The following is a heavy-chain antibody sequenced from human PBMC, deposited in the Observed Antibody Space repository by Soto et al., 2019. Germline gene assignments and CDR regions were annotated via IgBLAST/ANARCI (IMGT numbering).Heavy chain of an antibody. CDR1: GFTFSSYW. CDR3: ARRMLEAAAGTHYYYYYMDV. CDR2: INSDGSST. Sequence: GGSLRLSCAASGFTFSSYWMHWVRQAPGKGLVWVSRINSDGSSTSYADSVKGRFTISRDNAKNTLYLQMNSLRAEDTAVYYCARRMLEAAAGTHYYYYYMDVWGKGTTVTVSS. V-gene: IGHV3-74*01. J-gene: IGHJ6*03. D-gene: IGHD6-13*01.